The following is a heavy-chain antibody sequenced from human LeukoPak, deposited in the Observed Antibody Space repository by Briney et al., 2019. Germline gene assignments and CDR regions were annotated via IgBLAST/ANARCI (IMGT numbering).Heavy chain of an antibody. J-gene: IGHJ6*03. V-gene: IGHV3-11*04. CDR2: ISSSGSTI. CDR1: GFTFSDYY. CDR3: ARVPPYDFWSGYYYYYYMDV. D-gene: IGHD3-3*01. Sequence: GGSLRLSCAASGFTFSDYYMSWIRQAPGKGLEWVSYISSSGSTIYYADSVKGRFTISRDNAKNSLYLQMNSLRAEDTAVYYCARVPPYDFWSGYYYYYYMDVWGKGTTATVSS.